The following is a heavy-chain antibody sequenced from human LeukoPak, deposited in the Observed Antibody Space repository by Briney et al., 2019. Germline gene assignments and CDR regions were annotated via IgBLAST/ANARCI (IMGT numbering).Heavy chain of an antibody. Sequence: PSETLSLTCTVSGGSISTHYWSWIRQPAGKGLEWIGRIYPGASTDYNPSLKSRVTISVDTSKNQFSLKLSSVTAADTAVYYCARGSRFGELIAGGWFDPWGQGTLVTVSS. CDR3: ARGSRFGELIAGGWFDP. D-gene: IGHD3-10*01. V-gene: IGHV4-4*07. CDR1: GGSISTHY. CDR2: IYPGAST. J-gene: IGHJ5*02.